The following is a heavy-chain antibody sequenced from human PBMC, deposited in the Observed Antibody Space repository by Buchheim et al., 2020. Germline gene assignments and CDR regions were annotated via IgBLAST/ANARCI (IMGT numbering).Heavy chain of an antibody. CDR2: IYYSGST. D-gene: IGHD3-22*01. V-gene: IGHV4-31*03. CDR3: ARDRGYYDSSGYPYFYNWFDP. J-gene: IGHJ5*02. CDR1: GGSISSGGYY. Sequence: QVQLQESGPGLVKPSQTLSLTCTVSGGSISSGGYYWSWIRQHPGKGLEWIGYIYYSGSTYYNPSLKSRVTISVDTSKNQFSLKMSSVTAADTAVYYCARDRGYYDSSGYPYFYNWFDPWGQGTL.